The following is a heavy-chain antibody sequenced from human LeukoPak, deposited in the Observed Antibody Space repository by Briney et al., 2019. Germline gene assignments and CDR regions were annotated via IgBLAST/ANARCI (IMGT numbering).Heavy chain of an antibody. Sequence: SVKVSCKASGGTFSSYAISWVRQAPGQGLEWMGGIIPIFGTANYAQKFQGRVTITADESTSTAYMELSSLRSEDTAVYYCARDSYGGRPSNWFDPWGQGTLVTVSS. CDR3: ARDSYGGRPSNWFDP. V-gene: IGHV1-69*01. J-gene: IGHJ5*02. D-gene: IGHD4-23*01. CDR1: GGTFSSYA. CDR2: IIPIFGTA.